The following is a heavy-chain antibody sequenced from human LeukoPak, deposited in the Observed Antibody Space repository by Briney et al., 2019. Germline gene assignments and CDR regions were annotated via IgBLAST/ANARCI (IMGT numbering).Heavy chain of an antibody. CDR2: ISSSGSTI. D-gene: IGHD6-19*01. CDR3: ARVAPYSSGWYWGGFDP. J-gene: IGHJ5*02. Sequence: GGSLRLSCAASGFTFSSYEMNWVRQAPGKGLEWVSYISSSGSTIYYADSVKGRFIISRDNAKNSLYLQMNSLRAEDTAVYYCARVAPYSSGWYWGGFDPWGQGTLVTVSS. CDR1: GFTFSSYE. V-gene: IGHV3-48*03.